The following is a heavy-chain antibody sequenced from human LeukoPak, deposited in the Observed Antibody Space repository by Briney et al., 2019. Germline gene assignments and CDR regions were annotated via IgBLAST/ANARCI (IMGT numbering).Heavy chain of an antibody. Sequence: PSETLSLTCTVSGGSISSYYWSWIRQPPGKGLEWIGYIYYSGSTNYNPSLKSRVTISVDTSKNQFSLKLSSVTAADTAVYYCARLGYCSGGSCYRKYYYYGMDVWGQGTTGTVSS. CDR3: ARLGYCSGGSCYRKYYYYGMDV. D-gene: IGHD2-15*01. V-gene: IGHV4-59*01. CDR1: GGSISSYY. CDR2: IYYSGST. J-gene: IGHJ6*02.